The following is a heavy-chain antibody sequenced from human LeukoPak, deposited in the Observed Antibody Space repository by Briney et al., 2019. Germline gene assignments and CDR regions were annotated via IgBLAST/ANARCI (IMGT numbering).Heavy chain of an antibody. V-gene: IGHV1-2*02. D-gene: IGHD6-13*01. J-gene: IGHJ4*02. CDR2: INPNSGGT. CDR3: ARGGAAAGSPDY. Sequence: ASVKVSCKASGGTFSSYAISWVRQAPGQGLEWMGWINPNSGGTNYAQKFQGRVTMTRDTSISTAYMELSRLRSDDTAVYYCARGGAAAGSPDYWGQGTLVTVSS. CDR1: GGTFSSYA.